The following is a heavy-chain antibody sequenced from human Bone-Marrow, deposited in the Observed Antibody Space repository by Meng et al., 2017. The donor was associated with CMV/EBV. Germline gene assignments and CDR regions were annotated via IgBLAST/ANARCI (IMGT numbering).Heavy chain of an antibody. V-gene: IGHV3-48*04. CDR1: GLTFSSRS. Sequence: LSLTCAASGLTFSSRSMNWVRQAPGKGLEWISYINNETSLILYADSVKGRFTIFRDNTKNSLYLQMNSLRAEDTALYYCARGLDGSSWYLFDYWGQGALVTVSS. CDR2: INNETSLI. D-gene: IGHD6-13*01. CDR3: ARGLDGSSWYLFDY. J-gene: IGHJ4*02.